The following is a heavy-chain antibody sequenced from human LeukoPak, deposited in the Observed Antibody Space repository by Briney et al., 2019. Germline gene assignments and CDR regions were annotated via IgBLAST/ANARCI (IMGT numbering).Heavy chain of an antibody. J-gene: IGHJ6*02. CDR1: GFTFSSYG. CDR3: AKDYNILTTYYYGMDV. CDR2: ISYDGSNK. V-gene: IGHV3-30*18. Sequence: GRSLRLSCAASGFTFSSYGMHWVRQAPGKGLEWVAVISYDGSNKYYADSVKGRFTISRDNSKNTLYLQMNSLRAEDTAVYYCAKDYNILTTYYYGMDVWGQGTTVTVSS. D-gene: IGHD3-9*01.